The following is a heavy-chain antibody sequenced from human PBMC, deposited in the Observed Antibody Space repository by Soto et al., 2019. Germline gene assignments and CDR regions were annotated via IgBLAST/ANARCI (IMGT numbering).Heavy chain of an antibody. CDR3: ARAPFLGSGTSGMDV. Sequence: QVQLQESGPGLVKPSQALSLTCTVSRTSINSGGYYWTWIRQHPGKGLEWIGYIYITGSTYYNPSLKSRVSISVDTSKNQFSLKLSSVTAADTAVYYCARAPFLGSGTSGMDVWGRGTTVTVSS. CDR1: RTSINSGGYY. CDR2: IYITGST. J-gene: IGHJ6*02. V-gene: IGHV4-31*03. D-gene: IGHD3-10*01.